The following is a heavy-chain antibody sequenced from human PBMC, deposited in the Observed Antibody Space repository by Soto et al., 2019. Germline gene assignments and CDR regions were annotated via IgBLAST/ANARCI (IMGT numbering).Heavy chain of an antibody. CDR2: ISAYNGNT. J-gene: IGHJ3*02. V-gene: IGHV1-18*01. CDR3: ARDRYSSPNLVLKDAFDI. Sequence: GASVKVSCKASGYTFTSYGISWVRQAPGQGLEWMGWISAYNGNTNYAQKLQGRVTMTTDTSTSTAYMELRSLRSDDTAVYYCARDRYSSPNLVLKDAFDIWGQGTIVTVSS. CDR1: GYTFTSYG. D-gene: IGHD6-13*01.